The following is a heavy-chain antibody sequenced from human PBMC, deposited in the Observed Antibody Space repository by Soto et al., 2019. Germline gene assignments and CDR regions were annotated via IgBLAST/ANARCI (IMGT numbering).Heavy chain of an antibody. D-gene: IGHD3-10*01. CDR1: GFTFRDYW. V-gene: IGHV3-7*01. J-gene: IGHJ4*02. CDR3: AKYTSADDY. CDR2: INQDGSQR. Sequence: EVQLVESGGGLVQRGGSLRLSCAGSGFTFRDYWMNWVRQAPGEGLEWVANINQDGSQRYYVDSVKGRFTISRDNAKNSLYLEMNSLRAEDTAVYYCAKYTSADDYWGQGTLVTVSS.